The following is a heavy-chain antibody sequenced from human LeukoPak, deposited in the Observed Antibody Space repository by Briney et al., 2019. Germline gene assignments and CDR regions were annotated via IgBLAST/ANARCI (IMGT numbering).Heavy chain of an antibody. V-gene: IGHV1-8*01. CDR2: MNPNSGNT. Sequence: ASVKVSCKASGYTFTSYDINWVRQATGQGLEWMGWMNPNSGNTGYAQKFQGRVTMTRDTSISTAYMELSRLRSDDTAVYYCARFPTEAHVYWGQGTLVTVSS. J-gene: IGHJ4*02. CDR1: GYTFTSYD. CDR3: ARFPTEAHVY.